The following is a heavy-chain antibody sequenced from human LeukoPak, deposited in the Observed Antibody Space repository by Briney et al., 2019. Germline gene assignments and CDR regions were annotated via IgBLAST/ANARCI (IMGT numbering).Heavy chain of an antibody. D-gene: IGHD3-10*01. J-gene: IGHJ5*02. Sequence: PSETLSLTCTVSGGSISSYYWSWIRQPPGKGLEWIGYIYYSGSTNYNPSLKSRVTISVDTSKNQFSLKLSSVTAADTAVYYCARAITMVRGVIRWFEPWGQGTLVTVSS. CDR2: IYYSGST. CDR1: GGSISSYY. CDR3: ARAITMVRGVIRWFEP. V-gene: IGHV4-59*08.